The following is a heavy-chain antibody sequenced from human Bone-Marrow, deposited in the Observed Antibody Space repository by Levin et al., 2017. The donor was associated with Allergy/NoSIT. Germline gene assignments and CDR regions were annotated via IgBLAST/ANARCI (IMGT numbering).Heavy chain of an antibody. CDR2: VSVIGDQT. CDR1: KFIFKNYA. Sequence: PGGSLRLSCAASKFIFKNYAMAWLRQAPGQGLEWVSAVSVIGDQTYPADSVRGRFTISRDNSKATLFLRMNNLSAEDTAVYFCAKGGVAAPPFYWGQGTLVTVSS. V-gene: IGHV3-23*01. D-gene: IGHD3-10*01. CDR3: AKGGVAAPPFY. J-gene: IGHJ4*02.